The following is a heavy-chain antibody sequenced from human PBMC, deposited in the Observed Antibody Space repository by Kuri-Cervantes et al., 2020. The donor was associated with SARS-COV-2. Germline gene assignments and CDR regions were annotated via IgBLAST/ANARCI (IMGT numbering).Heavy chain of an antibody. CDR2: IYHSGST. D-gene: IGHD3-3*01. V-gene: IGHV4-38-2*01. J-gene: IGHJ5*02. CDR3: ARAKMGFSEWDNWFDP. CDR1: GFTFSDYY. Sequence: GSLRLSCAASGFTFSDYYISWIRQPPGKGLEWIGSIYHSGSTYYNPSLKSRVTISVDTSKNQFSLKLSSVTAADTAVYYCARAKMGFSEWDNWFDPWGQGTLVTVSS.